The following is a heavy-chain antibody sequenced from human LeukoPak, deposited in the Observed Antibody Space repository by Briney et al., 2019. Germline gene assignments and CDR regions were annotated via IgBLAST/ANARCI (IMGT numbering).Heavy chain of an antibody. D-gene: IGHD2-2*01. V-gene: IGHV4-34*01. Sequence: PSETLSLTCAVYGGSFSGYYWSWIRQPPGKGLEWIGEINHSGSTNYNPSLKSRVTISVDTSKNQFSLKLSSVTAADTAVYYCARRNIVVVPAAKRAWFDPWGQGTLVTVSS. CDR2: INHSGST. CDR1: GGSFSGYY. CDR3: ARRNIVVVPAAKRAWFDP. J-gene: IGHJ5*02.